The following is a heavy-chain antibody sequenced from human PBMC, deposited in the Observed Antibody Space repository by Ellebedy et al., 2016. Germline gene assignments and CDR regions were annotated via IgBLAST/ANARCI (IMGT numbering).Heavy chain of an antibody. CDR1: GYSFTSYW. D-gene: IGHD4-17*01. CDR2: IYPGDSDT. Sequence: ASVKVSCKGSGYSFTSYWIGWVRQMPGKGLEWMGIIYPGDSDTRYSPSFQGQVTISADKSISTAYLQWSSLKASDTAMYYCARQSTVTTVNWFDPWGQGTLVTVSS. CDR3: ARQSTVTTVNWFDP. V-gene: IGHV5-51*01. J-gene: IGHJ5*02.